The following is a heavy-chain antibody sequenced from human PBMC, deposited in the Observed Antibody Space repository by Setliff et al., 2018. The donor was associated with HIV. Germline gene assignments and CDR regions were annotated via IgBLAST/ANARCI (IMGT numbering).Heavy chain of an antibody. V-gene: IGHV4-34*01. J-gene: IGHJ2*01. CDR3: ARPGVVGSSWSWYFDL. CDR2: INHSGTS. D-gene: IGHD6-13*01. CDR1: GGSFSGYY. Sequence: SETLSLTCIVYGGSFSGYYWSWIRQPPGKGLEWIGSINHSGTSYYNPSLKSRVTISIDTSKNQFFLKLSSVTAADTAVYYCARPGVVGSSWSWYFDLWGRGTLVTVSS.